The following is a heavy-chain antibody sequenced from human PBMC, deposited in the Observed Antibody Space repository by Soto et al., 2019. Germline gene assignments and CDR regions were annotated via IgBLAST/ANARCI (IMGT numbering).Heavy chain of an antibody. J-gene: IGHJ4*02. CDR2: ISYDGSNE. CDR3: ARDLNGDASDY. V-gene: IGHV3-30-3*01. Sequence: QVQLVESGGGVVQPGGSLRLSCVASGFTFRSYYMHWVRQAPGKGLEWVAVISYDGSNEYYAGSVRGRFTVSRDNSKNSLDLQRNRLRPEDTAVYYCARDLNGDASDYWGQGALVTVSS. CDR1: GFTFRSYY. D-gene: IGHD2-8*01.